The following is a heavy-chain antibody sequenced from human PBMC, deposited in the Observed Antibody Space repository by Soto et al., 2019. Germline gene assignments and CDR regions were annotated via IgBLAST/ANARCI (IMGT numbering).Heavy chain of an antibody. CDR2: IKSKTDGGTT. CDR3: PTTPFNHLSYGSGTRDP. V-gene: IGHV3-15*01. J-gene: IGHJ5*02. Sequence: EVQLVESGGGLVKPGGSLRLSCAASGFTFSNAWMSWVRQAPGKGLEWVGRIKSKTDGGTTDYAAPVKGRFTISRDDSKNTLYLQMNSLKTGDTAVYYCPTTPFNHLSYGSGTRDPWGQGTLVTVSS. CDR1: GFTFSNAW. D-gene: IGHD3-10*01.